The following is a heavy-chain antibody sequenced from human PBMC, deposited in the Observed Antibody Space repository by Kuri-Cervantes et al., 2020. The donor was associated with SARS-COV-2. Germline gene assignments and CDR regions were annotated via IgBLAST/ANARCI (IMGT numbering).Heavy chain of an antibody. CDR3: AKDFGVVIIDDLLDY. J-gene: IGHJ4*02. Sequence: GESLKISCAASGFTVSSNYMSWVRQAPGKGLGWVAVISYDGSSEYYVDSVKGRFTISRDNSKNTLYLQMNSLSAEDTAAYYCAKDFGVVIIDDLLDYWGQGTLVTVSS. CDR1: GFTVSSNY. CDR2: ISYDGSSE. V-gene: IGHV3-30*18. D-gene: IGHD3-3*01.